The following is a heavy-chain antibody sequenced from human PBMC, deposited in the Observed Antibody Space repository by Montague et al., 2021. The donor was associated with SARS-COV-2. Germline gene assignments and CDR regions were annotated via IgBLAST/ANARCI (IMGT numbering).Heavy chain of an antibody. CDR1: GGSFSNYY. J-gene: IGHJ5*01. CDR2: INNTGST. Sequence: SETLSLTCAVYGGSFSNYYWTWIRQSPGKRLEWIGEINNTGSTTYNPSLKSRVTISVDTSKNQFPLKLTSVTVADTTLYYCARPFRMGMAGMPLLTWGQGTLVTVFS. CDR3: ARPFRMGMAGMPLLT. V-gene: IGHV4-34*01. D-gene: IGHD6-19*01.